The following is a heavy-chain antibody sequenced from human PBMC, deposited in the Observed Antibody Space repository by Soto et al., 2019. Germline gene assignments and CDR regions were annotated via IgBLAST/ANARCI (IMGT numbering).Heavy chain of an antibody. D-gene: IGHD3-22*01. CDR3: ARGSGPGYYDSSGYFVDP. CDR1: GYTFTGYY. Sequence: ASVKVSCKASGYTFTGYYMHWVRQAPGQGLEWMGWINPNSGGTNYAQKFQGRVTMTRDTSISTAYMELSRLRSDDTAVYYCARGSGPGYYDSSGYFVDPWGQGTLVTVSS. J-gene: IGHJ5*02. V-gene: IGHV1-2*02. CDR2: INPNSGGT.